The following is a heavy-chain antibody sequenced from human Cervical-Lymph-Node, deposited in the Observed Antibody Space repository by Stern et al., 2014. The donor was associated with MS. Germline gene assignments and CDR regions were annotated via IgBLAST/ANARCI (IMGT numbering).Heavy chain of an antibody. D-gene: IGHD2-2*01. CDR2: FYHPGSP. V-gene: IGHV4-4*02. CDR1: GDSISNDNW. Sequence: QVQLQESGPGLVRPSGTLSLTCAVSGDSISNDNWWSWVRQPPGKGLEWIGEFYHPGSPNSAPAPKSRVPISVDKSKNQFSLRLTSMTAADTAVYYWARDQGFQLMNSWGQGTLVIVSS. J-gene: IGHJ4*02. CDR3: ARDQGFQLMNS.